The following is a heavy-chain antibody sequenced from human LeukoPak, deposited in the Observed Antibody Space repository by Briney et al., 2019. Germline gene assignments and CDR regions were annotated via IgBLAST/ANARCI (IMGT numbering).Heavy chain of an antibody. CDR2: IYYSVST. D-gene: IGHD3-10*01. CDR3: ARVHYGSGSYYTAAYYYGMDV. V-gene: IGHV4-59*01. J-gene: IGHJ6*02. CDR1: GGSISSYY. Sequence: SETLSLTCTVSGGSISSYYWSWIRQPPGKGLEWIGYIYYSVSTNYNPSLKSLVTISVDTSKNQFSLKLSSVTAADTAVYYCARVHYGSGSYYTAAYYYGMDVWSQGTTVTVSS.